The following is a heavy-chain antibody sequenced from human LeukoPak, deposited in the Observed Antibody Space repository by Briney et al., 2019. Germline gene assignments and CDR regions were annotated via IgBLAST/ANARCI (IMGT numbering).Heavy chain of an antibody. V-gene: IGHV3-30*04. Sequence: PGGSLRLSCAASGFPFTNYAMHWVRQAPGEGLEWITLISYDGSNKYYADSVKGRFTISKDTSKNTLYLQMNSLRPEDTAVYYCAREGTGSHYYDGTNYYYPPDYWGQGTLVTVSS. J-gene: IGHJ4*02. D-gene: IGHD3-22*01. CDR3: AREGTGSHYYDGTNYYYPPDY. CDR2: ISYDGSNK. CDR1: GFPFTNYA.